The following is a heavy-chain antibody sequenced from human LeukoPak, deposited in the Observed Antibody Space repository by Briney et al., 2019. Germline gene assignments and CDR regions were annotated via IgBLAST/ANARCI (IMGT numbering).Heavy chain of an antibody. CDR2: IKSKTDGETT. Sequence: GGSLRLSCVDSGFTFTNAWMSWVRQAPGKGLEWIGRIKSKTDGETTNYAEPVRGRFTISGDDSKSAVYLQMNSLKIEDTAVYYCTTDLGTYYHGSQRLIPIDYWGQGTLVTVSS. D-gene: IGHD3-10*01. J-gene: IGHJ4*02. CDR3: TTDLGTYYHGSQRLIPIDY. V-gene: IGHV3-15*01. CDR1: GFTFTNAW.